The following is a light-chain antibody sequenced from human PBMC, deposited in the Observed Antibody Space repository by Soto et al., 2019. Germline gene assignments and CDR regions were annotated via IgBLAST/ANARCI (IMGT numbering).Light chain of an antibody. Sequence: QSVLTQPPSVSGTPGQRVTISCSGSSSNIGNNFVYWYQHLPGAAPTLVVYSDNHRPSGVPVRFSGSKSGNTASLTISGLQAEDEADYYCCSYAGSYTFVFGTGTKLTVL. V-gene: IGLV1-44*01. CDR3: CSYAGSYTFV. CDR1: SSNIGNNF. CDR2: SDN. J-gene: IGLJ1*01.